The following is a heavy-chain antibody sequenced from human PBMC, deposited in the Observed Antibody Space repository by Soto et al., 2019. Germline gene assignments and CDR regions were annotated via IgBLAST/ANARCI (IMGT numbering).Heavy chain of an antibody. J-gene: IGHJ4*02. CDR1: GGSISSYR. CDR3: GRESGETWDYEAY. D-gene: IGHD1-7*01. CDR2: ISNNGNT. Sequence: PSKTLSLTCTVSGGSISSYRRSWVRKPAWKGMEWNGRISNNGNTQYNPSLKSRVTVSVDTSRNQFFLNLHSVTAADSAVYFCGRESGETWDYEAYWGQGTPVTVSS. V-gene: IGHV4-4*07.